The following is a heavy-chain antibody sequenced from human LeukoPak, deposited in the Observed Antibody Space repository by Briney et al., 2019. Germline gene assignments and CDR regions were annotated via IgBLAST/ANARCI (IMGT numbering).Heavy chain of an antibody. J-gene: IGHJ4*02. CDR2: IRATAGTT. CDR1: GFTFSSYA. V-gene: IGHV3-23*01. D-gene: IGHD6-13*01. CDR3: TKGGYTTYFDY. Sequence: GGSLRLSCTASGFTFSSYAMTWVRQAPGKGLEWVSTIRATAGTTYYEDSVKGRFTISRDNSKNTQWLQMNSLRVEDTAVYYCTKGGYTTYFDYWGQGTLVTVSS.